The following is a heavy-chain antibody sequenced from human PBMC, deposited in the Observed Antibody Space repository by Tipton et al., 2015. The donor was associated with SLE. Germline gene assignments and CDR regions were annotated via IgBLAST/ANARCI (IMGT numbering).Heavy chain of an antibody. J-gene: IGHJ4*02. CDR1: GFTFSSYA. Sequence: SLRLSCAASGFTFSSYAMGWVRQAPGKGLEWVSAISNSGGRTYYADSVKGRFTISRDNSKNTLYLQMNILRAEDTAVYYCGKETGTIVAADYWGQGTLVTVSS. D-gene: IGHD2-21*01. CDR2: ISNSGGRT. V-gene: IGHV3-23*01. CDR3: GKETGTIVAADY.